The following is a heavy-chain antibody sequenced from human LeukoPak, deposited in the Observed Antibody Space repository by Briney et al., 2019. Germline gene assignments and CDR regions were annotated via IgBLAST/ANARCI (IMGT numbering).Heavy chain of an antibody. D-gene: IGHD3-10*01. J-gene: IGHJ4*02. V-gene: IGHV4-61*02. CDR2: VSSSGST. Sequence: TLSLTCTVSGDSISSGDYYWSWIRQPAGKGLEWIGRVSSSGSTNYNPSLKSRVTISVDTSKNQFSLKLSSVTAADTAVYYCARLDYYGSGSPENLPFDYWGQGTLVTVSS. CDR1: GDSISSGDYY. CDR3: ARLDYYGSGSPENLPFDY.